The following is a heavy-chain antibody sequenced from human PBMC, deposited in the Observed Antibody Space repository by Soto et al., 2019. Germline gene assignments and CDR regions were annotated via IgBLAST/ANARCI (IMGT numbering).Heavy chain of an antibody. J-gene: IGHJ5*02. V-gene: IGHV4-4*07. CDR2: VYATGTT. Sequence: SETLSLTCNVSGGSISKFCWAWIRKTAGNGLEWMGRVYATGTTDYNPSLRSRVAMSVDISKKTFSLRLRSVTGADSGVYYCVRDGSKSLRDWFDPWGQGLLVTVYS. CDR1: GGSISKFC. CDR3: VRDGSKSLRDWFDP.